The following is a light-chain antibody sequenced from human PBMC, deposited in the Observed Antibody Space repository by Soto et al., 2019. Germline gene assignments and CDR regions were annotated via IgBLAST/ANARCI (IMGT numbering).Light chain of an antibody. CDR3: SSYAGSYTLGV. Sequence: HSALTQPRSVSGSPGQSVTISCTGTSSDVGGYNYVSWYQQHPGKVPKLMIYDVSERPSGVPDRFSGSKSGNTASLTISGLQADDEADYYCSSYAGSYTLGVFGGGTKLTVL. J-gene: IGLJ2*01. V-gene: IGLV2-11*01. CDR2: DVS. CDR1: SSDVGGYNY.